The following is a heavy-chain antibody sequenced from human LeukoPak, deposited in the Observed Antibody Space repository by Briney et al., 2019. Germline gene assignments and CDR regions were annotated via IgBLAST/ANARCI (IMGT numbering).Heavy chain of an antibody. J-gene: IGHJ4*02. V-gene: IGHV3-30*04. CDR2: ISYDGSNK. D-gene: IGHD6-13*01. CDR1: GFTFSSYA. Sequence: AGSLRLSCAASGFTFSSYAMHWVRQGPGKGLEWVAVISYDGSNKYYADSVKGRFTISRDNSKNTLYLQMNSLRAEDTAVYYCARGPQQLGFVDYWGQGTLVTVSS. CDR3: ARGPQQLGFVDY.